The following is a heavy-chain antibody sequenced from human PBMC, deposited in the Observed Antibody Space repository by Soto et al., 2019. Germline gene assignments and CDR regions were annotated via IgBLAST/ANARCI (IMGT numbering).Heavy chain of an antibody. CDR1: GGSISSSSYY. CDR3: ASRNYYGSGRRGRFDY. V-gene: IGHV4-39*01. Sequence: SETLSLTCTVSGGSISSSSYYWGWIRQPPGKGLEWIGSIYYSGSTYYNPSLKSRVTISVDTSKNQFSLKLSSVTAADTAVYYCASRNYYGSGRRGRFDYWGQGTLVTVSS. J-gene: IGHJ4*02. D-gene: IGHD3-10*01. CDR2: IYYSGST.